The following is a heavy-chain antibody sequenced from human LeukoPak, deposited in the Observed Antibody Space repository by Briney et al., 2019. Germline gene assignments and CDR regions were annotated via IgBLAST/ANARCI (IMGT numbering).Heavy chain of an antibody. V-gene: IGHV1-8*01. CDR2: MNPNTGNT. CDR1: GYTFNSYD. CDR3: ARGGAGTYYKRDGWFDP. D-gene: IGHD3-10*01. Sequence: ASVNVSCTASGYTFNSYDINWVRQATGQGLEWMGWMNPNTGNTGYGERFQGRVTMTRDNSISTAYMELNSLTSEDTAVYYCARGGAGTYYKRDGWFDPWGQGTVVTVSS. J-gene: IGHJ5*02.